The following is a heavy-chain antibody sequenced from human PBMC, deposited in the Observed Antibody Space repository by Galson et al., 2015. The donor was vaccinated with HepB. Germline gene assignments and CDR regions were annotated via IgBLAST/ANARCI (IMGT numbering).Heavy chain of an antibody. CDR2: IRYTGSS. CDR1: GGSISTSSYY. Sequence: LSLTCTVSGGSISTSSYYWGWIRQPPGQGLEWIGSIRYTGSSFYNASVQSRVTISLDTSKNQFSLKLNSVTAADTAVYYCARRGYSFGNHFDPWGQGTLVTVSS. V-gene: IGHV4-39*01. CDR3: ARRGYSFGNHFDP. J-gene: IGHJ5*02. D-gene: IGHD5-18*01.